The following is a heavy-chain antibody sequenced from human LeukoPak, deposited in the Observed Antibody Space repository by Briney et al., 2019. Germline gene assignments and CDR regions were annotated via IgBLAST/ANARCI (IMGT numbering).Heavy chain of an antibody. CDR3: VGDQGNWYFDL. J-gene: IGHJ2*01. CDR1: GFTFSTYS. CDR2: ISSSGSYI. V-gene: IGHV3-21*01. Sequence: GGSLRLSCAASGFTFSTYSMNWVRQAPGKGLEWVSSISSSGSYIYYADSLKGRFTISRDYAKKSLDLQMNSLRAEDTAVYYCVGDQGNWYFDLWGRGTLVTVSS. D-gene: IGHD2-21*02.